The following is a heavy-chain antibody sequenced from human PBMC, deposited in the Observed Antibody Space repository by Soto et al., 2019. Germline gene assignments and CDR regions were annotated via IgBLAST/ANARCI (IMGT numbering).Heavy chain of an antibody. V-gene: IGHV3-33*08. J-gene: IGHJ6*02. CDR3: ARDGIAEGYYYYGMDV. Sequence: GGSQSLSYAASGFNFSSYSMSWVRLEPGKGLEWVSIVSYDGSSTFYADSVKGRFTISRDNSKNTLYLQMNSLRAEDTAVYYCARDGIAEGYYYYGMDVWGQGTTVTVSS. D-gene: IGHD6-13*01. CDR2: VSYDGSST. CDR1: GFNFSSYS.